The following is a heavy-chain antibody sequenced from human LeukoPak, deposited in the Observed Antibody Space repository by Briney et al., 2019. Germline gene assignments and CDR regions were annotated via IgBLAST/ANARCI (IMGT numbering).Heavy chain of an antibody. Sequence: PGGSLRLSCAASGFTFSAYLMSWVRQAPGKGLEWVANIKQDGSEKYYVDSVKGRFVISGDNAKNALYLQMNSLRAEDTAVYYCARVAWRQLWFCDYWGQGTLVTVSS. J-gene: IGHJ4*02. V-gene: IGHV3-7*03. CDR3: ARVAWRQLWFCDY. D-gene: IGHD5-18*01. CDR1: GFTFSAYL. CDR2: IKQDGSEK.